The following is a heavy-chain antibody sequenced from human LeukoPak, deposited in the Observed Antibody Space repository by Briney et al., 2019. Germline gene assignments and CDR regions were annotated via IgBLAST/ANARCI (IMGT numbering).Heavy chain of an antibody. V-gene: IGHV3-7*01. D-gene: IGHD3-3*01. CDR2: IKQDGSEK. Sequence: GRSLRLSCAASGFTFSSYWMSWVRQAPGKGLEWVANIKQDGSEKYYVDSVKGRFTISRDNAKNSLYLELHSLRAEDTAVYYCARQYYDIWSGYYTADYYFDYWGQGTLVTVSS. CDR3: ARQYYDIWSGYYTADYYFDY. J-gene: IGHJ4*02. CDR1: GFTFSSYW.